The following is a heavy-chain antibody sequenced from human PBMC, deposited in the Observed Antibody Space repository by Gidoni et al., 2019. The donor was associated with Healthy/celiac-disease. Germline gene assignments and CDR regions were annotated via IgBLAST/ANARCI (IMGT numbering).Heavy chain of an antibody. CDR3: ARDPIGLVPLDY. D-gene: IGHD6-19*01. CDR1: GFTFSSYA. CDR2: ISYDGSNK. J-gene: IGHJ4*02. V-gene: IGHV3-30-3*01. Sequence: QVQLVESGGGVVQPGRSLRLSCAASGFTFSSYAMHWVRQAPGKGLEWVAVISYDGSNKYYADSVKGRFTISRDNSKNTLYLQMNSLRAEDTAVYYCARDPIGLVPLDYWGQGTLVTVSS.